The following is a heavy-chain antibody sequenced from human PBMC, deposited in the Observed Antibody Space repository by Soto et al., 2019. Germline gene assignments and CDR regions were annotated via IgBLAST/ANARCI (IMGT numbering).Heavy chain of an antibody. CDR3: ARQWSNSGWIGSDI. V-gene: IGHV6-1*01. J-gene: IGHJ3*02. D-gene: IGHD6-25*01. CDR1: GDSVSSNSVT. Sequence: WQALSLTCAISGDSVSSNSVTWNWIRQSPSGGLEWLGKTYYTSTWNNVYAGSVKRLITINPDTSKNQVSLQVNSVTPEDTAVYYCARQWSNSGWIGSDIWGQGTMVTVSS. CDR2: TYYTSTWNN.